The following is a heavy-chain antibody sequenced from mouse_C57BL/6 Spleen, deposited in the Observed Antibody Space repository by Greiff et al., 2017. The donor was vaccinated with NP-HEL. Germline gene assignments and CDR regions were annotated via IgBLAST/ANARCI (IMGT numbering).Heavy chain of an antibody. J-gene: IGHJ4*01. Sequence: QVQLQQSGPGLVQPSQSLSITCTVSGFSLTSYGVHWVRQSPGKGLEWLGVIWRGGSTDYNAAFMSRLSITKDNSKSQVFFKMNSLQADDTAIYYCAKNCGGYPYYAMDYWGQGTSVTVSS. CDR3: AKNCGGYPYYAMDY. D-gene: IGHD2-14*01. V-gene: IGHV2-5*01. CDR1: GFSLTSYG. CDR2: IWRGGST.